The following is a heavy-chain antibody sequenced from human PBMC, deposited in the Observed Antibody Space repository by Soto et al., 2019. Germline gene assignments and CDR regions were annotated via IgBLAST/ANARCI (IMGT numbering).Heavy chain of an antibody. CDR3: ARLCGGDCFDAFDI. CDR2: IYYSGST. J-gene: IGHJ3*02. V-gene: IGHV4-39*01. Sequence: QLQLQESGPGLVKPSETLSLTCTVSGGSISSSSYYWGWIRQPPGKGLEWIGSIYYSGSTYYNPSLKSRVTMSVDPSKNQFSLKLSSVTAADTAVYYCARLCGGDCFDAFDIWGQGTMVTVSS. CDR1: GGSISSSSYY. D-gene: IGHD2-21*02.